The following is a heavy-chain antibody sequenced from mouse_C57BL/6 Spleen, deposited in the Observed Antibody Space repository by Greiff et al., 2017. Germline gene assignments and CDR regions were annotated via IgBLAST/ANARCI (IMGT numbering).Heavy chain of an antibody. CDR3: SRSYYYGSSFYAMDY. Sequence: EVQLQQSGPELVKPGASVKISCKASGYSFTDYNMNWVKQSNGKSLEWIGVINPNYGTTSSNQKFKGKATLTVDQSSSTAYMQLNSLTSEDAAVYDCSRSYYYGSSFYAMDYWGQGTSVTVSS. V-gene: IGHV1-39*01. CDR1: GYSFTDYN. D-gene: IGHD1-1*01. CDR2: INPNYGTT. J-gene: IGHJ4*01.